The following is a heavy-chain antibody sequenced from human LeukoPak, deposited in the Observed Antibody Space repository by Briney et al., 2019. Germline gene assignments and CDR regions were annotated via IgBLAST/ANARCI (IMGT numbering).Heavy chain of an antibody. V-gene: IGHV3-74*01. CDR1: GFTFSSYG. J-gene: IGHJ6*02. D-gene: IGHD3-16*02. Sequence: GGSLRLSCAASGFTFSSYGMHWVRHAPGKGLAWVSRIDTDGSATSHADSVRGRFTISRDNAKNTLYLQMNSLRAEDTAVYYCARGGYDYVWGSYRYYYYGMDVWGQGTTVTVSS. CDR2: IDTDGSAT. CDR3: ARGGYDYVWGSYRYYYYGMDV.